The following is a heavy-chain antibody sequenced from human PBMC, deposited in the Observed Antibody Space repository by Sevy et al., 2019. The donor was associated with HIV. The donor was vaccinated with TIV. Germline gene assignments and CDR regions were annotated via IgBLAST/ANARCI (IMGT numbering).Heavy chain of an antibody. J-gene: IGHJ3*02. V-gene: IGHV4-59*01. D-gene: IGHD3-22*01. CDR2: IYYSGST. Sequence: SETLSLTCTVSGGSISSYYWSWIRQPPGKGLEWIGYIYYSGSTNYNPSLKSRVTISVDMSKNQFSLKLSSVTAADTAVYYCARRYYYDSSGYYQDAFDIWGQGTMVTVSS. CDR1: GGSISSYY. CDR3: ARRYYYDSSGYYQDAFDI.